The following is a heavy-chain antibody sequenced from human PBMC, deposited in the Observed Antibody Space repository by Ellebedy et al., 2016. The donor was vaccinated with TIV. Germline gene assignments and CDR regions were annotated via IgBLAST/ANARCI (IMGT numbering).Heavy chain of an antibody. V-gene: IGHV1-3*01. CDR2: INAGNGNT. CDR3: ARGYGFDAFDI. Sequence: ASVKVSXXASGYTFTSYAMHWVRQAPGQRLEWMGWINAGNGNTKYSQKFQGRVTITRDTSASTAYMELSSLRSEDTAVYYCARGYGFDAFDIWGQGTMVTVSS. D-gene: IGHD4-17*01. CDR1: GYTFTSYA. J-gene: IGHJ3*02.